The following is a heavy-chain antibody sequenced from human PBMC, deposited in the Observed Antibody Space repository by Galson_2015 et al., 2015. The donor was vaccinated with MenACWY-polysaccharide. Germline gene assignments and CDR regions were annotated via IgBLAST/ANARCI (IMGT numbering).Heavy chain of an antibody. Sequence: SLRLSCAASGFTFSSYRMSWVRQAPGKGLEWVANIKQDGSEKYYVDSVKGRFTISRDNAKNSLYLQMNSLRAEDTAVYYCAREVGYDSSGYYNWFDPWGQGTLVTVSS. J-gene: IGHJ5*02. CDR1: GFTFSSYR. D-gene: IGHD3-22*01. CDR2: IKQDGSEK. V-gene: IGHV3-7*01. CDR3: AREVGYDSSGYYNWFDP.